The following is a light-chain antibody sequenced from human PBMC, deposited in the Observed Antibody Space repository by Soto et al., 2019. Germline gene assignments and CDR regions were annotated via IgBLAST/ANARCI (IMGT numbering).Light chain of an antibody. CDR1: QCISSY. J-gene: IGKJ1*01. CDR2: AAS. CDR3: QQYDTYST. V-gene: IGKV1-9*01. Sequence: DVKMYLSASTLSGTVGDRVTITCRASQCISSYLAWYQQKPGKAPKLLIYAASTLQSGVPSRFSGSGSGTEFTLTICSLQPDDFATYCCQQYDTYSTFG.